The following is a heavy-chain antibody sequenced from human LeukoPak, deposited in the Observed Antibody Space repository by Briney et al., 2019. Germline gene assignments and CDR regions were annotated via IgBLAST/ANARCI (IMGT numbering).Heavy chain of an antibody. CDR2: ISYDGSNK. J-gene: IGHJ4*02. V-gene: IGHV3-30*18. Sequence: GRSLRLSCAASGFTFSSYGMHWVRQAPGKGLEWVAVISYDGSNKYYADSVKGRFTISRDNSKNTLYLQMNSLRAEDTAVYYCAKDVAGGGYNSYFIDYWGQGTLVTVSS. CDR1: GFTFSSYG. D-gene: IGHD5-24*01. CDR3: AKDVAGGGYNSYFIDY.